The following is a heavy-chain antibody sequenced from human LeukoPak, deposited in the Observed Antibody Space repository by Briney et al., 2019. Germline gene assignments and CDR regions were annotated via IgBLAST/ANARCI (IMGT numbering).Heavy chain of an antibody. Sequence: SVKVSCKASGGTFSIYAISWVRQAPGQGLEWMGGIIPIFGTANYAQKFQGRVTITADESTSTAYMELSSLRSEDTAVYYCARDRSPDCSSTSCYTSDYWGQGTLVTVSS. CDR3: ARDRSPDCSSTSCYTSDY. CDR2: IIPIFGTA. CDR1: GGTFSIYA. J-gene: IGHJ4*02. V-gene: IGHV1-69*13. D-gene: IGHD2-2*02.